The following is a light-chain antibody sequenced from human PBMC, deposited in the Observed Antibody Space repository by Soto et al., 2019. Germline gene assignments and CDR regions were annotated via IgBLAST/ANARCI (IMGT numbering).Light chain of an antibody. J-gene: IGKJ1*01. Sequence: DIQMTQSPSTLSASVGDRVTITCRASQSISSWLAWYQQKPGKAPKLLIYKASSLESGVPLRFSGSGSGTEFTLTISILQTDDFATYYCQQYNSFPTFGQGTKVEIK. CDR3: QQYNSFPT. CDR1: QSISSW. CDR2: KAS. V-gene: IGKV1-5*03.